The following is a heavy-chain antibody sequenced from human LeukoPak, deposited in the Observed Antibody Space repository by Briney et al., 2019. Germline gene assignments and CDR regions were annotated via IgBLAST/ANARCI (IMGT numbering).Heavy chain of an antibody. CDR2: INTNTGNP. Sequence: AXVKVXCKASGYTFTSYAMNWVRQAPGQGLEWMGWINTNTGNPTYAQGFTGRFVFSLDTSVSTAYLQISSLKAEDTAVYYCARGREKVTRSISVSSGSYYYYYMDVWGKGTTVTVSS. CDR3: ARGREKVTRSISVSSGSYYYYYMDV. J-gene: IGHJ6*03. V-gene: IGHV7-4-1*02. CDR1: GYTFTSYA. D-gene: IGHD3-10*01.